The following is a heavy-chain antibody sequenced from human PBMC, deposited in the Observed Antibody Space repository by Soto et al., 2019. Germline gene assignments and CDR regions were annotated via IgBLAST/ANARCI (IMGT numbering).Heavy chain of an antibody. Sequence: SATLSLTCAVSGGSFSGYYWSWIRQPPGKGLEWIGEINHSGSTNYNPSLKSRVTISVDTSKNQFSLKLSSVTAADTAVYYCARYWNYYYGMDVWGQGTTVTAP. CDR3: ARYWNYYYGMDV. V-gene: IGHV4-34*01. J-gene: IGHJ6*02. CDR2: INHSGST. D-gene: IGHD1-1*01. CDR1: GGSFSGYY.